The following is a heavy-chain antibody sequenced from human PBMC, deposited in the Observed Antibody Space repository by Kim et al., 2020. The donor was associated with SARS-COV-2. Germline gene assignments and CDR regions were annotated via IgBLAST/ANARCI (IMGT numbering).Heavy chain of an antibody. Sequence: GGSLRLSCAVSGFTFSDYWMSWIRQAPGKGLEWVANMKQDGSEIYYLDSVKGRFTISRDNAKNSLYLQMNSLRGDDTAVYYCARGGPFGSFWGQGTLVTVSP. CDR1: GFTFSDYW. J-gene: IGHJ4*02. CDR2: MKQDGSEI. V-gene: IGHV3-7*03. CDR3: ARGGPFGSF. D-gene: IGHD3-10*01.